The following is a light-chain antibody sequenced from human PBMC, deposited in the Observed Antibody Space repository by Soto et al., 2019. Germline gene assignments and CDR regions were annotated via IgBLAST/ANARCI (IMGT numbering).Light chain of an antibody. Sequence: AIQLTQSPSSLSASVGDRVTITCRASQGISSALAWYQQKPGKAPSLLISDVSSLERGVPSRFSGSGSGTEFTLTISSLQPDDFATYYCQQYNNYPKWTFGQGTKVDIK. CDR1: QGISSA. CDR3: QQYNNYPKWT. CDR2: DVS. J-gene: IGKJ1*01. V-gene: IGKV1D-13*01.